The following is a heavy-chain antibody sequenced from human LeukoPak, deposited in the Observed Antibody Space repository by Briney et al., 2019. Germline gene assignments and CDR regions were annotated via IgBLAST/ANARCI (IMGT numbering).Heavy chain of an antibody. CDR2: IRTYNGNT. CDR3: ARDRSYYYDSSGS. CDR1: GYTFTIDG. D-gene: IGHD3-22*01. J-gene: IGHJ5*02. Sequence: ASVKVSCKASGYTFTIDGISWVRQAPGQGLEWMGWIRTYNGNTNYAQKNQGRVTMSTETFTSTTTMEQRSVRSDDTAVYYCARDRSYYYDSSGSWGQGTLVTVSS. V-gene: IGHV1-18*01.